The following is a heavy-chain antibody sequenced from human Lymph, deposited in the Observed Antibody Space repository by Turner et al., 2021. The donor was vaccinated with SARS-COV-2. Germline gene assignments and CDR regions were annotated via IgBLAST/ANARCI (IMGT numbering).Heavy chain of an antibody. CDR1: GFTFSSYA. CDR2: VSSSGGST. V-gene: IGHV3-23*01. Sequence: EVQLLESGGGLVLPWGSLSLSFAASGFTFSSYAMSWVRQGPGKGVEGVSAVSSSGGSTYYADTVKGRYTNARDNSKNTMYLKTNSMRAEDTAVYYCAKEGDTAMVNFDYWGQGTLVTVSS. CDR3: AKEGDTAMVNFDY. J-gene: IGHJ4*02. D-gene: IGHD5-18*01.